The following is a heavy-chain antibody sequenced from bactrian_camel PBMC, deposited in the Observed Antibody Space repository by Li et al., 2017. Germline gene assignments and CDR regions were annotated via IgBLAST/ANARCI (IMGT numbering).Heavy chain of an antibody. V-gene: IGHV3S1*01. Sequence: HVQLVESGGGSVQPEGSLTLSCAASGVIGGRHCMAWFRQVPGKEREAVAAISPGGSRSSYADSEKGRFTISLDKDLNTLFLHMHILQPKDTAMYYCAADRFPNCDLARWVEDRRKCNSCGPGTQVTVS. CDR2: ISPGGSRS. CDR3: AADRFPNCDLARWVEDRRKCNS. CDR1: GVIGGRHC. D-gene: IGHD1*01. J-gene: IGHJ6*01.